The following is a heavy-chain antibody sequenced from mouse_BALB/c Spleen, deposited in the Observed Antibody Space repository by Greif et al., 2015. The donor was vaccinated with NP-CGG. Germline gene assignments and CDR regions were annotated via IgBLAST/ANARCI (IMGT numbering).Heavy chain of an antibody. CDR3: ARHYYGGSYSY. J-gene: IGHJ2*01. Sequence: EVMLVESGGGLVKPGGSLKLSCAASGFAFSSYDMSWVRQTPEKRLEWVAYISSGGGSTYYPDTVKGRFTISRDNAKNTLYLQMSSLKSEDTAMYYCARHYYGGSYSYWGQGTTLTVSS. CDR2: ISSGGGST. V-gene: IGHV5-12-1*01. D-gene: IGHD1-1*01. CDR1: GFAFSSYD.